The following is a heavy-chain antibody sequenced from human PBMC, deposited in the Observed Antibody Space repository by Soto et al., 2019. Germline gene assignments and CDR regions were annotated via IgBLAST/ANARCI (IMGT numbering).Heavy chain of an antibody. CDR1: GGTFSSYA. D-gene: IGHD1-7*01. CDR2: IIPIFGTA. J-gene: IGHJ6*02. CDR3: ARWSSGITGTSSHCCYGMDV. Sequence: QVQLVQSGAEVKKPGSSVKVSCKASGGTFSSYAIRWVRQAPGQGLEWMGGIIPIFGTANYAQKFQGRVTIPADESTSTADMELSSLRSDDTPVYYCARWSSGITGTSSHCCYGMDVWGQGTTVSVSS. V-gene: IGHV1-69*01.